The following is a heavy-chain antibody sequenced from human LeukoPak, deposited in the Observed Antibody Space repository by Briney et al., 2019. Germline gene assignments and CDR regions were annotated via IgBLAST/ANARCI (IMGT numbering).Heavy chain of an antibody. J-gene: IGHJ4*02. V-gene: IGHV3-23*01. CDR3: AKSRWAYCSGGSCYLAY. CDR2: ISGSGGST. Sequence: GGSLRLSCAASGFTFSSYAMSWVRQAPGKGLEWVSAISGSGGSTYYADSVKGRFTISRDNSKNTLYLQMNSLRAEDTAVYYCAKSRWAYCSGGSCYLAYWGQGTLVTVSS. D-gene: IGHD2-15*01. CDR1: GFTFSSYA.